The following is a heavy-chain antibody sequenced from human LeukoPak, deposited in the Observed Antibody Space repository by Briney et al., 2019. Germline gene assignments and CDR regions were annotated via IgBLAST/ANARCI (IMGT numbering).Heavy chain of an antibody. CDR2: INHSGST. Sequence: SETLSLTCAVYGGSFSGYYWSWIRRPPGKGLEWIGEINHSGSTNYNPSLKSRVTISVDTSKNQFSLKLSSVTATDTAVYYCARGPYSSSWYWFDPWGQGTLVTVSS. J-gene: IGHJ5*02. D-gene: IGHD6-13*01. CDR3: ARGPYSSSWYWFDP. V-gene: IGHV4-34*01. CDR1: GGSFSGYY.